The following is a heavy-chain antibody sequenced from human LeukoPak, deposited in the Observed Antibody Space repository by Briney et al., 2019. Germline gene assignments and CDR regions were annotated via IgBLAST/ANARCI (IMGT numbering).Heavy chain of an antibody. CDR1: GGSITSYY. V-gene: IGHV4-4*07. D-gene: IGHD3-16*01. J-gene: IGHJ4*02. CDR3: PRELRGPKYYFDY. Sequence: PSETLSLTCTVSGGSITSYYWSWIRQPAGKGLEWIGRIYTNGVTNYNPSLNSRLTMSVDTSKNQFSLKLNSVTAADTAVYYCPRELRGPKYYFDYWGQGTLVTVSS. CDR2: IYTNGVT.